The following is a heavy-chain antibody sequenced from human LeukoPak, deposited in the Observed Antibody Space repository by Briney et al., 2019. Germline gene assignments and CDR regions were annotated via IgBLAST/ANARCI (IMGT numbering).Heavy chain of an antibody. CDR3: ARGTVVVVITSLDP. CDR1: GGSISSSSYY. V-gene: IGHV4-30-4*08. J-gene: IGHJ5*02. D-gene: IGHD3-22*01. Sequence: SETLSLTCTVSGGSISSSSYYWNWIRQPPGKGLEWIGYIYYSGSTYYNPSLKSRVTISVDTSKNQFSLKLSSVTAADTAVYYCARGTVVVVITSLDPWGQGTLVTVSS. CDR2: IYYSGST.